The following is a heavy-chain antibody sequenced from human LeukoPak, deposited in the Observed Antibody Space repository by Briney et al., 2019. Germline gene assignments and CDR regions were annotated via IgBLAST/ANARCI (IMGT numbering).Heavy chain of an antibody. V-gene: IGHV3-48*04. CDR3: ARGYDSSGYYF. CDR1: GFTFSSYS. J-gene: IGHJ4*02. CDR2: ITSSGNIV. D-gene: IGHD3-22*01. Sequence: PGGSLRLSCVASGFTFSSYSLNWVRQAPGKGLEWVSSITSSGNIVYYADSVKGRFTISRDNAKNSLYLQMNSLRAEDTAVYYCARGYDSSGYYFWGQGTLVTVSS.